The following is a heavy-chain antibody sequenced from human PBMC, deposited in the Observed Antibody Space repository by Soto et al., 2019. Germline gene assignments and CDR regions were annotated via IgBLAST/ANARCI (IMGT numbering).Heavy chain of an antibody. CDR2: IYYSGST. CDR1: GGSISSYY. V-gene: IGHV4-59*08. D-gene: IGHD3-9*01. Sequence: QVQLQESGPGLVKPSETLSLTCTVSGGSISSYYWSWIRQPPGKGLAWIGYIYYSGSTNYNPSLKSRVTISVDTSKNQFSLKLSSVTAADTAVYYCARHHPDILTGYYKPYFDYWGQGTLVTVSS. CDR3: ARHHPDILTGYYKPYFDY. J-gene: IGHJ4*02.